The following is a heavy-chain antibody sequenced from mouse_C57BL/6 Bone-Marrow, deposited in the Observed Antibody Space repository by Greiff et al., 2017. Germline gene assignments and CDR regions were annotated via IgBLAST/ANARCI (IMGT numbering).Heavy chain of an antibody. CDR3: ARVPQTEAMDY. Sequence: EVKLMESEGGLVQPGSSMKLSCTASGFTFSDYYMAWVRQVPEKGLEWVANINYDGSSTYYLDSLKSRFIISRDNAKNILYLQMSSLKSEDTATYYCARVPQTEAMDYWGQGTSVTVSS. J-gene: IGHJ4*01. V-gene: IGHV5-16*01. CDR2: INYDGSST. CDR1: GFTFSDYY.